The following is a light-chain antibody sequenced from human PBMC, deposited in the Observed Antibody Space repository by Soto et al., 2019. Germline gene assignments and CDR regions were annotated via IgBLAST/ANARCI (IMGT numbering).Light chain of an antibody. CDR3: SSYTTSSTLLYV. V-gene: IGLV2-14*01. CDR2: EVN. Sequence: QSALTQPASVSGSPGQSITISCTGTSSDVGGYNSVSWYQQHPGKAPKLMIYEVNNRPSGVSNRFSGSKSGNTASLTISGLQAEDEADYYCSSYTTSSTLLYVFGTGTKLTVL. J-gene: IGLJ1*01. CDR1: SSDVGGYNS.